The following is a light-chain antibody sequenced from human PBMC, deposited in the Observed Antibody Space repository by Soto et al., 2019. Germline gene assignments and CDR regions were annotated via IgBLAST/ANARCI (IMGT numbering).Light chain of an antibody. CDR2: AAS. J-gene: IGKJ1*01. CDR3: QQTYSTPRT. Sequence: DIQMTQSPSSLSASVGDRVTITCRASQSISSYLNWYQQKPGKAPKLLIYAASSLQSGVPSRFSGSGSGTDFTLTISSLQPEDFATYYCQQTYSTPRTFGQGPKVELK. CDR1: QSISSY. V-gene: IGKV1-39*01.